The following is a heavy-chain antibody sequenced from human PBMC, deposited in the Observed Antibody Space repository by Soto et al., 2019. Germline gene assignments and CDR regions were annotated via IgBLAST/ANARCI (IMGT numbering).Heavy chain of an antibody. CDR3: ATVTGAVAGYDAFDI. D-gene: IGHD6-19*01. Sequence: QVQLQESGPGLVKPSGTLSLTCAVSGGSISSSNWWSWVRQPPGKGLEWIGEIYHSGSTNYNPSLKSRVTISVDKSKNQFSLKLSSVTAADTAVYYCATVTGAVAGYDAFDIWGQGTMVTVSS. V-gene: IGHV4-4*02. J-gene: IGHJ3*02. CDR2: IYHSGST. CDR1: GGSISSSNW.